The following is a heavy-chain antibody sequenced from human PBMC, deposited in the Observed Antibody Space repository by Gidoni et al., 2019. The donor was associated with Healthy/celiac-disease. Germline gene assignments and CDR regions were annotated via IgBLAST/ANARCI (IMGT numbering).Heavy chain of an antibody. CDR2: ISGSGGRT. CDR3: AKETNYGGNSRYFDL. J-gene: IGHJ2*01. V-gene: IGHV3-23*01. Sequence: EVQLLEPGGGLVQPGGSLRPSCAASGFTFRSYAMSWVRQPPGKGLEWVSAISGSGGRTYYADSVKGRFTISRDNSKNTLYLQMNGLRAEDTAVYYCAKETNYGGNSRYFDLWGRGTLVTVSS. D-gene: IGHD4-17*01. CDR1: GFTFRSYA.